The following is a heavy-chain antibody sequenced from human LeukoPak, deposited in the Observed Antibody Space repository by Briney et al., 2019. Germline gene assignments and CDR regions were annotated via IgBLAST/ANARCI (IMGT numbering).Heavy chain of an antibody. CDR2: IYNSGST. J-gene: IGHJ4*02. V-gene: IGHV4-30-4*08. D-gene: IGHD6-13*01. CDR3: ARERDAGSFDY. Sequence: SETLSLTCTVSGGSISSGGYYWSWIRQPPGKGLEWIGYIYNSGSTYYNPSLKSRVTISVDTSKNQFSLKLSSVSAADTAVYYCARERDAGSFDYWGQGTLVTVSS. CDR1: GGSISSGGYY.